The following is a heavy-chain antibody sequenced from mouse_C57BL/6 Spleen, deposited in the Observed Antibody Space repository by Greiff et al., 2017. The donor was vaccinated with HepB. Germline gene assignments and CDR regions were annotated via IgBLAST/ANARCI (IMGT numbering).Heavy chain of an antibody. J-gene: IGHJ2*01. CDR3: ARWGGYDQFHY. Sequence: QVQLQQPGAELVMPGASVKLSCKASGYTFTSYWMHWVKQRPGQGLEWIGEIDPSDSYTNYNQKFKGKSTLTVDKSSSTAYMQLSSLTSEDSAVYYCARWGGYDQFHYWGQGTTLTVSS. CDR2: IDPSDSYT. CDR1: GYTFTSYW. D-gene: IGHD2-2*01. V-gene: IGHV1-69*01.